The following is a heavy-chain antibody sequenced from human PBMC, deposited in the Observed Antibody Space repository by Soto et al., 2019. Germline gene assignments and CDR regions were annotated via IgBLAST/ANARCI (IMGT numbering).Heavy chain of an antibody. CDR2: IIPVVGTT. Sequence: QVQLVQSGAEVKKPGSSVKVSCKASGDTFTTNILNWVRQAPGQGLEWLGGIIPVVGTTKYAQKYQDRVTITGDKSTNTAYVELSSLRSDDTAVYYCARGLLYATTYFDYWGQGTPVTVSS. D-gene: IGHD2-8*01. J-gene: IGHJ4*02. CDR1: GDTFTTNI. V-gene: IGHV1-69*06. CDR3: ARGLLYATTYFDY.